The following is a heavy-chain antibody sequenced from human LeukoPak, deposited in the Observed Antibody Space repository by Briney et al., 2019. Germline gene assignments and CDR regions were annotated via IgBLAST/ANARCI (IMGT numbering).Heavy chain of an antibody. D-gene: IGHD1-26*01. V-gene: IGHV4-34*01. CDR2: INHSGST. J-gene: IGHJ4*02. Sequence: ETLSLTCAVYGGSFSGYYWSWIRQPPGKGLEWIGEINHSGSTNYNPSLKSRVTISVDTSKNQFSLKLSSVTAADTAVYYCAREVGATLAFDYWGQGTLVTVSS. CDR3: AREVGATLAFDY. CDR1: GGSFSGYY.